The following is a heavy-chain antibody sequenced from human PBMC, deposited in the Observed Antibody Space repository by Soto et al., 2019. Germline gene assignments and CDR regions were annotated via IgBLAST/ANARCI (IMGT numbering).Heavy chain of an antibody. V-gene: IGHV1-3*01. J-gene: IGHJ5*02. D-gene: IGHD2-2*01. CDR2: INAGNGNT. CDR1: GYTFTSYA. Sequence: ASVKVSCKASGYTFTSYAMHWVRQAPGQRLEWMGWINAGNGNTKYPQKFQGRVTITRDTSASTAYMELSSLRSEDTAVYYCARERRIVVENWFDPWGQGTLVTVSS. CDR3: ARERRIVVENWFDP.